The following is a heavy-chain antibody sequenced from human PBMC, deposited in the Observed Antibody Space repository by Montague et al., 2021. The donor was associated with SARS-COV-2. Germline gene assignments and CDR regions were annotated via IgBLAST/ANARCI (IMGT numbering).Heavy chain of an antibody. Sequence: TLSLTCSVSGGSMSSVGYYWSWLRQHPGKGLEWIGYIYYKGNTFYNPSLKSRISISLDTSKSQFSLKLTYVTAADTAVYYCERGPYRNFDIWGQGALVTVSS. J-gene: IGHJ4*02. CDR2: IYYKGNT. CDR1: GGSMSSVGYY. CDR3: ERGPYRNFDI. D-gene: IGHD3-16*02. V-gene: IGHV4-31*03.